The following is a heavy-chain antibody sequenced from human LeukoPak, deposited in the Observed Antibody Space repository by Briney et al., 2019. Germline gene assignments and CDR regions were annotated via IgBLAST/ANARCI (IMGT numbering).Heavy chain of an antibody. CDR1: GFTFSSYS. Sequence: KPGGSLRLSCAASGFTFSSYSMNWVRQAPGKGLGWVSSISSSSSYIYYAHSVKGRFTISRDNAKNSLYLQMNSLRAEDTAVYYCARDSIDVDTAMVWSYYDSSGAFDYWGQGTLVTVSS. J-gene: IGHJ4*02. CDR3: ARDSIDVDTAMVWSYYDSSGAFDY. V-gene: IGHV3-21*01. D-gene: IGHD5-18*01. CDR2: ISSSSSYI.